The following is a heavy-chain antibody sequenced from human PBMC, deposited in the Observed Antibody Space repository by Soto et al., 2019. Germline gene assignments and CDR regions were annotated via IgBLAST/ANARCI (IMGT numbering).Heavy chain of an antibody. CDR3: ARHLWSYYYGMDV. Sequence: LSLNCTVSGGSISSGDYYWSWIRQPPGKGLEWIGYIYYSGSTYYNPSLKSRVTISVDTSKNQFSLKLSSVTAADTAVYYCARHLWSYYYGMDVWGQGTTVTVSS. CDR2: IYYSGST. CDR1: GGSISSGDYY. J-gene: IGHJ6*02. V-gene: IGHV4-30-4*01. D-gene: IGHD3-10*01.